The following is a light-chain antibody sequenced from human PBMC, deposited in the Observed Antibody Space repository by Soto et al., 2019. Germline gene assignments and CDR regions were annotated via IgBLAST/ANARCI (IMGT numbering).Light chain of an antibody. Sequence: DIQMTQSPSTLSGSVGDRVTITGRASQTISSWLAWYQQKPGKAPKLLIYKAYTLKSGVTSRFSGSGSGTEFTITISSLQPDDFATYYCQPYNSYSEAFGQGTKVDIK. CDR1: QTISSW. CDR2: KAY. J-gene: IGKJ1*01. V-gene: IGKV1-5*03. CDR3: QPYNSYSEA.